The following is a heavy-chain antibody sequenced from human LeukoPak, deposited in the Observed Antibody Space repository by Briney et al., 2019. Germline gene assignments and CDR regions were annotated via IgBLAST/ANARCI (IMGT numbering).Heavy chain of an antibody. Sequence: GGSLRLSCAASGFTFSSYAMHWVRQAPGKGLEWVALISYDESNTFYADSAKGRFTISRDNSKNTLYLQMNSLRVEDTAVYYCARDGDGDYVFSYYFDYWGQGTLVTVSS. J-gene: IGHJ4*02. CDR3: ARDGDGDYVFSYYFDY. V-gene: IGHV3-30*04. D-gene: IGHD4-17*01. CDR2: ISYDESNT. CDR1: GFTFSSYA.